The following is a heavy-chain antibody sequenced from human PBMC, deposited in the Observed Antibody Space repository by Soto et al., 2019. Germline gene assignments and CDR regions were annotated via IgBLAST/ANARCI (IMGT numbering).Heavy chain of an antibody. CDR1: GYTFINYG. D-gene: IGHD1-26*01. CDR2: INTYNGNT. CDR3: AIDPVGPAWLDP. V-gene: IGHV1-18*01. J-gene: IGHJ5*02. Sequence: QVQLVQSGAEVKKPGASVKVSCKASGYTFINYGISWVRQAPGQGLEWMGWINTYNGNTNYAKKFQGRVTMTTDTSTSTASMELSSLRSDDTPVYHCAIDPVGPAWLDPWCQGTLVTVSS.